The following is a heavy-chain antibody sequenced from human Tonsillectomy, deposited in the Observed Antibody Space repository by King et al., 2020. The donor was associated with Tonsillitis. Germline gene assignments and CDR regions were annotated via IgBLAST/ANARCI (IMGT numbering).Heavy chain of an antibody. CDR3: ARGSSRMEWLLINYYGMDV. CDR1: GFTFSSYA. CDR2: ISYDGSNK. J-gene: IGHJ6*02. D-gene: IGHD3-3*01. Sequence: VQLVESGGGVVQPGRSLRLSCAASGFTFSSYAMHWVRQAPGKGLEWVAVISYDGSNKYYADSVKGRFTISRDNSKNTLYLQMNSLRAEDKAVYYCARGSSRMEWLLINYYGMDVWGQGTTVTVSS. V-gene: IGHV3-30-3*01.